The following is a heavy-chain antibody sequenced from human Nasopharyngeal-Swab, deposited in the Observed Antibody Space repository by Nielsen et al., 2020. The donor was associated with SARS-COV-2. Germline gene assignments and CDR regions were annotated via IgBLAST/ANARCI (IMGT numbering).Heavy chain of an antibody. Sequence: GGSLRLSCVASGFDFSSYWMNWVRQVPGKGLVWVSRISGDGSATSYADSVQGRFTISRDNARNTVFLQMNSLREEDTAVYYCEGIWSSNDAFDIWGQGTMVNVSS. D-gene: IGHD2-15*01. CDR3: EGIWSSNDAFDI. CDR1: GFDFSSYW. V-gene: IGHV3-74*01. CDR2: ISGDGSAT. J-gene: IGHJ3*02.